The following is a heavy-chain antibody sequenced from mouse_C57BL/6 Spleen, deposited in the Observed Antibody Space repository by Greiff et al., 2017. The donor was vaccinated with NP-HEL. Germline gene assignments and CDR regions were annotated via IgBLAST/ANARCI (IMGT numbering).Heavy chain of an antibody. V-gene: IGHV1-26*01. CDR3: ARCRGFAY. CDR1: GYTFTDYY. J-gene: IGHJ3*01. CDR2: INPNNGGT. Sequence: VQLQQSGPELVKPGASVKISCKASGYTFTDYYMNWVKQSHGKSLEWIGDINPNNGGTSYNQKFKGKATLTVDKSSSTAYMELRSLTSEDSAVYYCARCRGFAYWGQGTLVTVSA.